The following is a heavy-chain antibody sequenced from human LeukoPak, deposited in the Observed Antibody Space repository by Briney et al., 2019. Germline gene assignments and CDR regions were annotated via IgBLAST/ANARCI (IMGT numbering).Heavy chain of an antibody. D-gene: IGHD6-13*01. J-gene: IGHJ4*02. Sequence: PGGSLRLSCEASGFTFRDYWMTWVRQAPGKGLEWVANVKQDGTEKFYVDSVKGRFTISRDNGKNSLYLQMNSLRVEDTAIYYCARAGGTSWPDYWGQGTLVPVFS. CDR3: ARAGGTSWPDY. V-gene: IGHV3-7*01. CDR1: GFTFRDYW. CDR2: VKQDGTEK.